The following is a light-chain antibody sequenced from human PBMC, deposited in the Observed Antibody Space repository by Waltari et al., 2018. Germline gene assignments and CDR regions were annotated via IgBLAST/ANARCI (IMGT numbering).Light chain of an antibody. J-gene: IGLJ2*01. V-gene: IGLV1-47*01. CDR1: SSNIGRNY. Sequence: QSVLTQPPSASGPPGQRVTISCSGSSSNIGRNYVYWYQQLPGTAPKLLIYTKSERPSGVPDRFSGSKSGTSASLAISGLRSEDEGDYFCAAWDDRLTVVVFGGGTKLTVL. CDR2: TKS. CDR3: AAWDDRLTVVV.